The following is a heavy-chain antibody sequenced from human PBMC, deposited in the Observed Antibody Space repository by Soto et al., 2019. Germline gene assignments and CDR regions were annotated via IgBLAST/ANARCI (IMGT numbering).Heavy chain of an antibody. D-gene: IGHD2-21*01. CDR3: AKDSPSHVGGWELPFDY. CDR1: GFTFSTFA. J-gene: IGHJ4*02. CDR2: ISNSGGTT. V-gene: IGHV3-23*04. Sequence: VQLVESGGGVVQPGRSLRLSCAASGFTFSTFAMHWVRQAPGKGLEWVSAISNSGGTTYYADSVRGRFTISRDNSKNTLYLQMNSLRADDTAVYYCAKDSPSHVGGWELPFDYWGQGTLVTVSS.